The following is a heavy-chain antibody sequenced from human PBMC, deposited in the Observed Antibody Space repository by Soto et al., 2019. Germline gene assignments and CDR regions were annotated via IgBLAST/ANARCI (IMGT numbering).Heavy chain of an antibody. CDR1: GYSFTSYW. V-gene: IGHV5-51*01. J-gene: IGHJ6*02. D-gene: IGHD3-10*01. Sequence: GESLKISCRGSGYSFTSYWIGWVRQMPGKGLEWMGIIYPGDSDTRYSPSFQGQVTISADKSISTAYLQWSSLKASDTAMYYCARQSYYGSGSYYNPYYYYYVMYVWGQRTTVPVS. CDR2: IYPGDSDT. CDR3: ARQSYYGSGSYYNPYYYYYVMYV.